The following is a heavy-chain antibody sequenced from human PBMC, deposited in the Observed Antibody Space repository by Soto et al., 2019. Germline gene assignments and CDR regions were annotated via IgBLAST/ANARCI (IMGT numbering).Heavy chain of an antibody. J-gene: IGHJ4*02. Sequence: GGSLRLSCAASGFTFSSYAMSWVRQAPGKGLEWVSAISGSGGATYYADSVKGRFTISRDNSKNTLYLQLNSLRAEDTAIYYCAKASGGGGVARGTDYWGQGTLVTVSS. D-gene: IGHD3-16*01. V-gene: IGHV3-23*01. CDR2: ISGSGGAT. CDR1: GFTFSSYA. CDR3: AKASGGGGVARGTDY.